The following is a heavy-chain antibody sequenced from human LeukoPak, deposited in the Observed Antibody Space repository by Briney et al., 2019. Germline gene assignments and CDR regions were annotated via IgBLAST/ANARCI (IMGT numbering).Heavy chain of an antibody. CDR3: ARDRPYCGGGSCYYYYYGMDV. CDR2: IYYSGST. Sequence: PSQTLSLTCTVSGGSISSGGYYWSWIRQHPGKGLEWIGYIYYSGSTYYNPSLKSRVTISVDTSKNQFSLKLSSVTAADTAVYYCARDRPYCGGGSCYYYYYGMDVWGKGTTVTVSS. J-gene: IGHJ6*04. D-gene: IGHD2-15*01. CDR1: GGSISSGGYY. V-gene: IGHV4-31*03.